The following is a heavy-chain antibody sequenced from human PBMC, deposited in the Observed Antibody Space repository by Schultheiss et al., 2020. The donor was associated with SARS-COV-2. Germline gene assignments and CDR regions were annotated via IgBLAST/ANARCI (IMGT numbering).Heavy chain of an antibody. Sequence: SQTLSLTCAVYGGSFSGYYWSWIRQPPGKGLEWIGEINHSGSTNYNPSLKSRVTMSVDTSKNQFSLKLSSVTAADTAVYYCARGDYGDYWGQGTLVTVSS. J-gene: IGHJ4*02. CDR2: INHSGST. V-gene: IGHV4-34*01. CDR3: ARGDYGDY. CDR1: GGSFSGYY.